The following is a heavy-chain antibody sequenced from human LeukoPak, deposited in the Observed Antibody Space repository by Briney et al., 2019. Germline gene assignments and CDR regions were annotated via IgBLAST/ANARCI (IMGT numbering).Heavy chain of an antibody. V-gene: IGHV3-48*03. CDR3: AALWSFDY. CDR1: GFTFSTYE. D-gene: IGHD2-21*01. J-gene: IGHJ4*02. CDR2: ISSNGKTI. Sequence: PGGSLRLSCAASGFTFSTYEMNWVRQAPGKGLEGISYISSNGKTIYYSDSVKGRFTISRDNAKNSLYLQMNSLRAEDTAVYYCAALWSFDYWGQGTLVSVSS.